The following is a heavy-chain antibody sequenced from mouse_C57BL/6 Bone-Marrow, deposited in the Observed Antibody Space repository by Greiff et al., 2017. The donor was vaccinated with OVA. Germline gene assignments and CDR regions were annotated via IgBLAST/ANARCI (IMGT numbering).Heavy chain of an antibody. Sequence: VQLQQSGPELVKPGASVKISCKASGYTFTDYYMNWVKQSHGKSLEWIGDIIPNNGCTSYNQKFKGKATLTVDKSSSTAYMELRSLTSEDSAVYYSARVEAYYRKGWFAYWGQGTLVTVSA. CDR1: GYTFTDYY. J-gene: IGHJ3*01. CDR2: IIPNNGCT. V-gene: IGHV1-26*01. D-gene: IGHD2-10*01. CDR3: ARVEAYYRKGWFAY.